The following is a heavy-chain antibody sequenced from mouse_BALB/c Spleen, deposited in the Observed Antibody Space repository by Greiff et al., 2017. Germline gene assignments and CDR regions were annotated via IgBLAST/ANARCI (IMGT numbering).Heavy chain of an antibody. V-gene: IGHV1-14*01. J-gene: IGHJ4*01. CDR1: GYTFTSYV. Sequence: VQLKQSGPELVKPGASVKMSCKASGYTFTSYVMHWVKQKPGQGLEWIGYINPYNDGTKYNEKFKGKATLTSDKSSSTAYMELSSLTSEDSAVYYCARQVRLRPMDYWGQGTSVTVSS. CDR3: ARQVRLRPMDY. CDR2: INPYNDGT. D-gene: IGHD3-1*01.